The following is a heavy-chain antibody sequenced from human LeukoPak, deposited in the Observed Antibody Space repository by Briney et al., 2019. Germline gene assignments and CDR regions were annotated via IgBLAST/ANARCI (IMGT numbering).Heavy chain of an antibody. Sequence: PSETLSLTCIVSGGSISSYYWNWIRQPPGKGLEWIGYIYYSGNTNYNPSLKNRVTISVDTSKNQFSLKLSSVTAADTAVYYCATMEATGYFDYWGQGTLVTVSS. CDR3: ATMEATGYFDY. V-gene: IGHV4-59*01. CDR1: GGSISSYY. CDR2: IYYSGNT. D-gene: IGHD1-26*01. J-gene: IGHJ4*02.